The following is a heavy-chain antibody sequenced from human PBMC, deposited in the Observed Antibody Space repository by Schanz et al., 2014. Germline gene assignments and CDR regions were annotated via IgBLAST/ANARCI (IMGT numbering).Heavy chain of an antibody. CDR1: GFSFGTYA. V-gene: IGHV3-23*04. D-gene: IGHD3-10*01. Sequence: EVQLAESGGGLVQPGGSLRLSCAASGFSFGTYAMSWVRQAPGKGLLWVSSISGTGGDDTYYADSVKGRFTISRDNSKNTLFLQMNSLRVEDTAVYYCARPALWFGDNCFDPWGQGTLVTVSS. CDR2: ISGTGGDDT. J-gene: IGHJ5*02. CDR3: ARPALWFGDNCFDP.